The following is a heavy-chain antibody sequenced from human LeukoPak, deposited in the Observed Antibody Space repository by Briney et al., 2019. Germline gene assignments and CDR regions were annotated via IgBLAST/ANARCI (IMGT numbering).Heavy chain of an antibody. J-gene: IGHJ4*02. CDR3: ATGTGATYKAIDY. Sequence: ASVKVSCKASGYTFTSYGISWVRQAPGKGLEWMGGFDPEDGETIYAQKFQGRVTMTEDTSTDTAYMELSSLRSEDTAVYYCATGTGATYKAIDYWGQGTLVTVSS. CDR1: GYTFTSYG. D-gene: IGHD1-26*01. CDR2: FDPEDGET. V-gene: IGHV1-24*01.